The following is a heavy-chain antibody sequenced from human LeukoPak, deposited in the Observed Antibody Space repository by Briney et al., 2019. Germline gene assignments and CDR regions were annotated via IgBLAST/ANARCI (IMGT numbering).Heavy chain of an antibody. CDR1: GFSFSSYG. CDR2: IHSDVSSK. D-gene: IGHD3-10*01. J-gene: IGHJ5*01. Sequence: GGPLRLSCAASGFSFSSYGMHWVRQAPGKGLEWVAYIHSDVSSKYYADSVKGRFTISRDNSKNTLNLQMNSLRTGDTAVYYCGYFGSGSSYTPDSLGQGTLVTVSS. V-gene: IGHV3-30*02. CDR3: GYFGSGSSYTPDS.